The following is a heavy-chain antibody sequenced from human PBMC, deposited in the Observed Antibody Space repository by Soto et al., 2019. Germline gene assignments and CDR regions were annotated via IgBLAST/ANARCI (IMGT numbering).Heavy chain of an antibody. Sequence: GASVKVSCKASGYTFTSYGISWVRQSPVQGLEWMGWISAYNGNTNYAQTLQGRVTMTTDTSTSTAYMELRSLRSDDKAVYYCARVTGSSSWYYVEKYDMDVWGPGTTVTVSS. J-gene: IGHJ6*02. CDR3: ARVTGSSSWYYVEKYDMDV. CDR2: ISAYNGNT. D-gene: IGHD6-13*01. CDR1: GYTFTSYG. V-gene: IGHV1-18*04.